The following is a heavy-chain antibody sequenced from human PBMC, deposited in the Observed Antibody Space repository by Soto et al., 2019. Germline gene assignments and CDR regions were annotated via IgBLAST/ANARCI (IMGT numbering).Heavy chain of an antibody. Sequence: GGSLRHSCAASGITFSSYWMSWVRQAPGKGLEWVANIKQDGREKYYVDSVKGRFTISRDNAKNSLYLQMNSLRAEDTAVYYCARDTVDETYYYGSGDLDYWGQGTLVTVSS. CDR1: GITFSSYW. CDR3: ARDTVDETYYYGSGDLDY. J-gene: IGHJ4*02. V-gene: IGHV3-7*01. D-gene: IGHD3-10*01. CDR2: IKQDGREK.